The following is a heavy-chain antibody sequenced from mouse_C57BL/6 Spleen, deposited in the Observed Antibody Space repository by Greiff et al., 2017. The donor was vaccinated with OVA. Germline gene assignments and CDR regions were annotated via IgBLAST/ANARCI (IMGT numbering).Heavy chain of an antibody. Sequence: QVQLQQPGAELVKPGASVKMSCKASGYTFTSYWITWVKQRPGQGLEWIGDIYPGSGSTNYNEKFKSKATLTVDTSSSTAYMQLSSLTSEDSAVYYCAREGNGNYDFDDWGQGTTLTVSS. V-gene: IGHV1-55*01. J-gene: IGHJ2*01. CDR2: IYPGSGST. CDR1: GYTFTSYW. D-gene: IGHD2-1*01. CDR3: AREGNGNYDFDD.